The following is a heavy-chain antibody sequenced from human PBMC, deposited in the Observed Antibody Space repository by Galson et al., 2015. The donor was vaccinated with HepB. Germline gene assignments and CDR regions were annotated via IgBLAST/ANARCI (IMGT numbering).Heavy chain of an antibody. Sequence: SLRLSCAASGFTFSSYSMNWVRQAPGKGLEWVSSISSSSSYIYYADSVKGRFTISRDNAKNSLYLQMNSLRAEDTAVYYCARAMHPSGAQLVARFGYWGQGTLVTVSS. CDR3: ARAMHPSGAQLVARFGY. D-gene: IGHD6-13*01. CDR1: GFTFSSYS. CDR2: ISSSSSYI. J-gene: IGHJ4*02. V-gene: IGHV3-21*01.